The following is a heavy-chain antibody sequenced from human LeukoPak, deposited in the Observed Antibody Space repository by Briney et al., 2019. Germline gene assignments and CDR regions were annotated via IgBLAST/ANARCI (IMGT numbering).Heavy chain of an antibody. V-gene: IGHV1-8*01. CDR3: ARGVAHYGDYVGY. CDR2: MNPNSGNT. Sequence: ASVKVSCKASGYTFTSYDINWVRQATGQGLEWMGWMNPNSGNTGYAQKFQGRVTMTRNTSISTAYMEQSSLRSEDTAVYYCARGVAHYGDYVGYWGQGTLVTVSS. CDR1: GYTFTSYD. J-gene: IGHJ4*02. D-gene: IGHD4-17*01.